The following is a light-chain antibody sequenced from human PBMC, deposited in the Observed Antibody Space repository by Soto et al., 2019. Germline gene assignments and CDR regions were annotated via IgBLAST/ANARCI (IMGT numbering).Light chain of an antibody. V-gene: IGKV1-39*01. CDR1: QSISTY. J-gene: IGKJ2*01. Sequence: DIQMTQSPSSLSASVGDRVTITCRTSQSISTYLSWYQQKPVKAPKLLIYGASSLQSGVPPRFSGSGSGTDFTLTISSLQPEDFATYYCQQSYTTPLYTFGPGTKLEIK. CDR3: QQSYTTPLYT. CDR2: GAS.